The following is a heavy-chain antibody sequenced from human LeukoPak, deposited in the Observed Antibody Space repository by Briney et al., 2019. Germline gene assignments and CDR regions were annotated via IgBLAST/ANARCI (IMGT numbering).Heavy chain of an antibody. Sequence: HPSETLSPTCTVSGGSISSGSYYWSWIRQPAGKGLEWIGRIYTSGSTNYNPSLKSRVTISVDTSKNQFSLKLSSVTAADTAVYYCARGLRFLEWFDAFDIWGQGTMVTVSS. CDR3: ARGLRFLEWFDAFDI. CDR1: GGSISSGSYY. D-gene: IGHD3-3*01. V-gene: IGHV4-61*02. J-gene: IGHJ3*02. CDR2: IYTSGST.